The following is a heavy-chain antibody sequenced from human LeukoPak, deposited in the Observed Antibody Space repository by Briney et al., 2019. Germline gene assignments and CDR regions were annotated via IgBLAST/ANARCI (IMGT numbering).Heavy chain of an antibody. J-gene: IGHJ3*02. D-gene: IGHD6-19*01. V-gene: IGHV4-39*01. CDR3: ARHKYSSGWPPEGAFDI. Sequence: PSETLSLTCTVSSGSISTSNYYWGWVRQPPGKALEWLGNIFYSGSTYYSPSLKSRVTISLDTSRNQFSLKLSSVTAADTAVYYCARHKYSSGWPPEGAFDIWGQGTMVTVSS. CDR1: SGSISTSNYY. CDR2: IFYSGST.